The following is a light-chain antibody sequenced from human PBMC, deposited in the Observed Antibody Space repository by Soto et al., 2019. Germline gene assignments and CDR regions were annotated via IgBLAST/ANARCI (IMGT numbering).Light chain of an antibody. Sequence: EVVLTQSPDTLSLSPGERATLSCRASQSVDSTYLGWYQQKPGQAPRLLNYGASNRATGIPDRFSGSGSGTDFTLTIARLEPEDFAVYYCQVYGSSSRTFGQGTKVEVK. CDR2: GAS. CDR3: QVYGSSSRT. V-gene: IGKV3-20*01. J-gene: IGKJ1*01. CDR1: QSVDSTY.